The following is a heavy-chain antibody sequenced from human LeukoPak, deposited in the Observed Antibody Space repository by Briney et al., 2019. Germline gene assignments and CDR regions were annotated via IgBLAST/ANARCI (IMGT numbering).Heavy chain of an antibody. CDR3: ARGLYCSSTSCYIFDWFDP. CDR1: GYTFIGYY. CDR2: INPNSGGT. Sequence: ASVKVSCKASGYTFIGYYMHWVRQAPGQGLEWMGWINPNSGGTNYAQKFQGRVTMTRDTSISTAYMELSRLRSDDTAVYYCARGLYCSSTSCYIFDWFDPWGQGTLVTVSS. V-gene: IGHV1-2*02. J-gene: IGHJ5*02. D-gene: IGHD2-2*02.